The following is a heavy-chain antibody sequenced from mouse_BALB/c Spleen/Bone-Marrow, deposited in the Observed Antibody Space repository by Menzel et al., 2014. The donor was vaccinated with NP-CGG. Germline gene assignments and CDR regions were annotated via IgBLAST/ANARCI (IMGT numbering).Heavy chain of an antibody. D-gene: IGHD6-2*01. Sequence: EVMLVESGGGLVQPGGSRKLSCAASGFTFNNFGMHWVRQAPEKGLEWVAYISSGSNTIYYADTVKGRFTISRDNPKNTLFLQMTSLRSEDTAKYDCARGGSLPGGFAYWGQGTLVTVSA. CDR1: GFTFNNFG. CDR3: ARGGSLPGGFAY. CDR2: ISSGSNTI. J-gene: IGHJ3*01. V-gene: IGHV5-17*02.